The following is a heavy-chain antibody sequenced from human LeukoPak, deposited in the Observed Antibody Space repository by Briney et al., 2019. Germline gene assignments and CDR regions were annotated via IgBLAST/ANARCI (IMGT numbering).Heavy chain of an antibody. CDR1: GFTFSSYS. J-gene: IGHJ4*02. Sequence: GGSLRLSCAASGFTFSSYSMNWVRQAPGKGLEWVSSISSSSYIYYADSVKGRFTISRDNAKNSLYLQMNSLRAEDTAVYYCARDIPHDYGDYWGQGTLVTVSS. CDR2: ISSSSYI. V-gene: IGHV3-21*01. CDR3: ARDIPHDYGDY.